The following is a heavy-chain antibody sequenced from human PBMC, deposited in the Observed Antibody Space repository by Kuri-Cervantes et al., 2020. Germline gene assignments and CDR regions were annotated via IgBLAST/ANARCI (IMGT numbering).Heavy chain of an antibody. Sequence: GGSLRLSCAVSGFTFSSYGMHWVRQAPGKGLEWVAVISYDGSNKYYADSVKGRFTIYRDNSKNTLYLQMNSLRAEDTAVYYCAKDCLDSYGSGSSNGMDVWGQGTTVTVSS. CDR1: GFTFSSYG. CDR3: AKDCLDSYGSGSSNGMDV. V-gene: IGHV3-30*18. D-gene: IGHD3-10*01. CDR2: ISYDGSNK. J-gene: IGHJ6*02.